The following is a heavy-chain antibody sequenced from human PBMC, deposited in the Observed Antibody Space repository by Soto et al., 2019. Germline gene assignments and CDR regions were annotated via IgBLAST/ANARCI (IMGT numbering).Heavy chain of an antibody. CDR2: ISAYNGNT. Sequence: QVQLVQSGAEVKKPGASVKVSCKASGYIFKRYGISWVRQAPGQGLEWMGWISAYNGNTYSAQKLQARVTMTTDTPTSTAPLELRSLRSKDTAVYYCPRDEGGWFGEGGQGTRVTVSS. J-gene: IGHJ3*01. CDR3: PRDEGGWFGE. CDR1: GYIFKRYG. V-gene: IGHV1-18*01. D-gene: IGHD3-10*01.